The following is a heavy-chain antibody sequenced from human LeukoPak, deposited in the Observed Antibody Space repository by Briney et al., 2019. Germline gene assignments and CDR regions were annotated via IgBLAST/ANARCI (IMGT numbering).Heavy chain of an antibody. CDR3: TTGAQNNYDFWSGYLQGHDAFDI. CDR1: GFTFSNAW. V-gene: IGHV3-15*01. J-gene: IGHJ3*02. CDR2: IKSKADGGTT. Sequence: GGSLRLSCAASGFTFSNAWMNWVRQAPGKGLEWVGRIKSKADGGTTDYVAPVKGRFTISRDDSKNTLYLQMNSLKTEDTAVYYCTTGAQNNYDFWSGYLQGHDAFDIWVQGTMVTVSS. D-gene: IGHD3-3*01.